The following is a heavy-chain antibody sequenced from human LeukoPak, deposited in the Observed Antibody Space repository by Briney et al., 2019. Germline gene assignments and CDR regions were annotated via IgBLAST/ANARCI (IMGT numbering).Heavy chain of an antibody. D-gene: IGHD1-26*01. Sequence: GGSLRLSCAASGFTFSSYEMNWVRQAPGKGLEWVSYISSSGSTIYYADSVKGRFTISRDKANNSLYLQMNSLRAEGTAVYSCARGEGASFDYWGQGTLVTVSS. V-gene: IGHV3-48*03. CDR1: GFTFSSYE. J-gene: IGHJ4*02. CDR2: ISSSGSTI. CDR3: ARGEGASFDY.